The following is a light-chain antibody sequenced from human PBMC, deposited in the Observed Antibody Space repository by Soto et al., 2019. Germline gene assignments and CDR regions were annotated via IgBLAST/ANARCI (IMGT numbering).Light chain of an antibody. V-gene: IGKV3-15*01. CDR2: GAS. CDR3: QQRRNWPVT. J-gene: IGKJ4*01. Sequence: EIVITQSPATLSVSPGEGVTLSCRASQGIGSTLAWYQQKPGQTPRLLIYGASTRATDVPARFSGSGSGTDFTLTINGLQSEDFAVYYCQQRRNWPVTFGGGTKVEI. CDR1: QGIGST.